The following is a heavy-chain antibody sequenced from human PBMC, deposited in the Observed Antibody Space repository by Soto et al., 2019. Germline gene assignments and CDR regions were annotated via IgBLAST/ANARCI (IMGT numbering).Heavy chain of an antibody. J-gene: IGHJ4*02. V-gene: IGHV3-23*01. CDR1: GFTFSNYA. Sequence: EVQLLESGGGLVQPGGSLRLSCAASGFTFSNYAMSWVRQAPGKGLEWVSAISGSGVYTYYADSVKARFAISRDNSKNMLYLQMDSLRAEDAAVYYCVKNGDVDCRSRFDSWGQGTLVTVSS. D-gene: IGHD2-21*02. CDR3: VKNGDVDCRSRFDS. CDR2: ISGSGVYT.